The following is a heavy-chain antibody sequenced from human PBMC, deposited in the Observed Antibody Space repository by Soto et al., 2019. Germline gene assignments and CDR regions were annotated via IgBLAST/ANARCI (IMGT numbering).Heavy chain of an antibody. CDR3: ARDPTGGYFHYDY. J-gene: IGHJ4*02. Sequence: GGSLRLSCAASVFSLRDYGMHWLRQAPGKGLEYVAAVSDDGSEQYYADSVRGRFTISRDNSKNTVYLQLDSLTTGDTAVYYCARDPTGGYFHYDYWGQGALVTVSS. CDR2: VSDDGSEQ. V-gene: IGHV3-30*01. D-gene: IGHD1-26*01. CDR1: VFSLRDYG.